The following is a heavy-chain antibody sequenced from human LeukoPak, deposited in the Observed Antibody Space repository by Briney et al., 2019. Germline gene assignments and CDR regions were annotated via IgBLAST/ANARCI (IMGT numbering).Heavy chain of an antibody. V-gene: IGHV3-23*01. CDR2: IDGSGGTT. J-gene: IGHJ4*02. D-gene: IGHD1-1*01. CDR1: GFTFTRNA. CDR3: AKGVERRLNPDY. Sequence: GGSLRLSCAASGFTFTRNAMAWVRQAPGKGLEWVSAIDGSGGTTFYADSVKGRVTISRDNSKNTLYLQMNSLRGEDTAVYYCAKGVERRLNPDYWGQGSLVTVSS.